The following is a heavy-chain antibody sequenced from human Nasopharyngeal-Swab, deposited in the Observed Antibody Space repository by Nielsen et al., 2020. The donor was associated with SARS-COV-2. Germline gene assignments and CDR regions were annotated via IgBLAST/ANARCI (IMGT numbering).Heavy chain of an antibody. CDR2: IYYSGST. D-gene: IGHD3-3*01. V-gene: IGHV4-31*03. CDR3: ARANRSRVFGVVLKFDY. CDR1: GGSIRSCGYY. J-gene: IGHJ4*02. Sequence: SETLSLTCTVSGGSIRSCGYYWSWSRQHPGKGLDWIGYIYYSGSTYYNPSLKSRVTISVDTSKNQFSLKLSSVTAADTAVYYCARANRSRVFGVVLKFDYWGQGTLVTVSS.